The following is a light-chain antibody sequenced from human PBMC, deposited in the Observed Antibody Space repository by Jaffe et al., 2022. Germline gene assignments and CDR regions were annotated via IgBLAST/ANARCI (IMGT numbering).Light chain of an antibody. CDR2: TAS. Sequence: DIQMTQSPSSLSASVGDRVTITCRASEFINSYVNWYQQRPGEPPKLLIATASRLQSGVPSRFSGSGSGTDFTLTISSLHPEDFATYYCQQGYTIPWTFGQGTKVEIK. V-gene: IGKV1-39*01. J-gene: IGKJ1*01. CDR1: EFINSY. CDR3: QQGYTIPWT.